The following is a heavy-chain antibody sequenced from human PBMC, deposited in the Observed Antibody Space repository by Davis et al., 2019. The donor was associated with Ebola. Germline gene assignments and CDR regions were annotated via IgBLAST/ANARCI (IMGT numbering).Heavy chain of an antibody. CDR3: AKDRGSSSWYGDAFAL. J-gene: IGHJ3*01. CDR1: GFTFSSYA. Sequence: GESLKISCAASGFTFSSYAMSWVRQAPGKGLEWVSSISGSGGSTYYADSVKGRFTISRDNSKNTLYLQMNSLRAGDTAVYYCAKDRGSSSWYGDAFALWGQGTMVTVSS. CDR2: ISGSGGST. D-gene: IGHD6-13*01. V-gene: IGHV3-23*01.